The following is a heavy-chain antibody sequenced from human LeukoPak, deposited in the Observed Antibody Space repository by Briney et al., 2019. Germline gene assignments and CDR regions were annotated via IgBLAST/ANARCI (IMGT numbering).Heavy chain of an antibody. V-gene: IGHV1-2*02. D-gene: IGHD3-9*01. CDR2: INPNSGGA. CDR3: ARVYYDILTGSSDFDY. J-gene: IGHJ4*02. Sequence: ASVKVSCKASGYTFTGYYMHWVRQAPGQGLEWMGWINPNSGGANYAQKFQGRVTMTRDTSISTAYMELSRLRSDDTAVYYCARVYYDILTGSSDFDYWGQGTLVTVSS. CDR1: GYTFTGYY.